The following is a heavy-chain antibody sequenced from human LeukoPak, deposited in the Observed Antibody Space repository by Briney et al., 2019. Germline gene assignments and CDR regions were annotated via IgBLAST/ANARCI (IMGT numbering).Heavy chain of an antibody. Sequence: SETLSLTCAVYGGSFSGYYWSWIRQPPGKGLEWIGEINHSGSTNYNPSLKSRVTISVDTSKNQFSLKLSSVTAADTAVYYCARSGRRYSSSWYDYWGQGTLVTVSS. CDR3: ARSGRRYSSSWYDY. V-gene: IGHV4-34*01. J-gene: IGHJ4*02. CDR1: GGSFSGYY. CDR2: INHSGST. D-gene: IGHD6-13*01.